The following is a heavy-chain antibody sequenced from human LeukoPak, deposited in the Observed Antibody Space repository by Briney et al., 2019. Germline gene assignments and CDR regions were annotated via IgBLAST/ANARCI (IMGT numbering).Heavy chain of an antibody. D-gene: IGHD2-15*01. CDR2: INSDGSNT. Sequence: GGSLRLSCTASGFTFSIYWMHWVRQAPGKGLVWVSRINSDGSNTIYADSVKDRFTMSRDNAKNTLYLEMNSLRAEDTAVYYCARDVVLSGTDAFDIWGQGTRVTVSS. V-gene: IGHV3-74*01. CDR3: ARDVVLSGTDAFDI. J-gene: IGHJ3*02. CDR1: GFTFSIYW.